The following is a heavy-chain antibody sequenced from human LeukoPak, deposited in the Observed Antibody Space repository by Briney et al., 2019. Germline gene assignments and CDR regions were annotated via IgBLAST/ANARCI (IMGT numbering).Heavy chain of an antibody. D-gene: IGHD2-2*01. CDR1: GFTFSSYW. V-gene: IGHV3-74*01. J-gene: IGHJ6*03. CDR3: ARADIVVVPATYYYYYYMDV. CDR2: INTDGSST. Sequence: GGSLRLSCAASGFTFSSYWMHWVRQAPGKGLVWVSRINTDGSSTSYADSVKGRFTISRDNAKNTLYLQMNSLRAEDTAVYYCARADIVVVPATYYYYYYMDVWGKGTTLTVSS.